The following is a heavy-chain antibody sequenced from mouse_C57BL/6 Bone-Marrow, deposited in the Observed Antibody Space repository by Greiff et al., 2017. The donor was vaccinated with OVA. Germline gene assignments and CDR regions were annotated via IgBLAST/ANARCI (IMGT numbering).Heavy chain of an antibody. V-gene: IGHV1-26*01. CDR3: ARRGVGYGSSPQYFDV. Sequence: EVQLQQSGPELVKPGASVKISCKASGYTFTDYYMNWVKQSHGKSLEWIGDINPNNGGTSYNQKFKGKATLTVDKSSSTAYMELRSLTSEDSAVYYCARRGVGYGSSPQYFDVWGTGTTVTVSS. CDR1: GYTFTDYY. CDR2: INPNNGGT. J-gene: IGHJ1*03. D-gene: IGHD1-1*01.